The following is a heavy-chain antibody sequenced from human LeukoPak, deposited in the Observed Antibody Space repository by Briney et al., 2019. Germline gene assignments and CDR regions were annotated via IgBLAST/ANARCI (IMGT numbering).Heavy chain of an antibody. J-gene: IGHJ4*02. CDR3: ARGDSGSYYRRTDLDY. D-gene: IGHD1-26*01. V-gene: IGHV3-30-3*01. CDR1: GFTFSSYA. CDR2: ISYDGSNK. Sequence: GGSLRLSCAASGFTFSSYAMHWVRQAPGKGLEWVAVISYDGSNKYYTDSVKGRFTISRDNSKNTLYLQMNSLRAEDTAVYYCARGDSGSYYRRTDLDYWGQGTLVTVSS.